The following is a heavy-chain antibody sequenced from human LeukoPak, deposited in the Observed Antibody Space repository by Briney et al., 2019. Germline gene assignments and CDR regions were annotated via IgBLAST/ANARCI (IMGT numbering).Heavy chain of an antibody. CDR1: GFTFSSYA. J-gene: IGHJ4*02. CDR3: AKGGSITFLSKEWKDY. D-gene: IGHD3-3*02. CDR2: ISGSGAST. Sequence: GGSLRLSCAASGFTFSSYAMSWVRQAPGKGLEWVSAISGSGASTYYADSVKGRFTISRDNSKNTLYLQMNSLRAEDTSVYYCAKGGSITFLSKEWKDYWGQGTLVTVSS. V-gene: IGHV3-23*01.